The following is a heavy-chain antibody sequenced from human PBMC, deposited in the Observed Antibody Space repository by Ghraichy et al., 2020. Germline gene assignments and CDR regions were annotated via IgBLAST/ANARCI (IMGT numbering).Heavy chain of an antibody. CDR2: IYYSGST. J-gene: IGHJ6*02. D-gene: IGHD6-13*01. CDR1: GGSISSYY. V-gene: IGHV4-59*01. CDR3: ARDRYSSRWGGYYYYYYGMDV. Sequence: SETLSLTCTVSGGSISSYYWSWIRQPPGKGLEWIGYIYYSGSTNYNPSLKSRVTISVDTSKNQFSLKLSSVTAADTAVYYCARDRYSSRWGGYYYYYYGMDVWGQGTTVTVSS.